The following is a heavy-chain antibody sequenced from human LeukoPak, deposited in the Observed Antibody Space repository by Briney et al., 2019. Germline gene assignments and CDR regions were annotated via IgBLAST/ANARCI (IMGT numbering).Heavy chain of an antibody. CDR2: IYTSGST. CDR1: GGSISSYY. J-gene: IGHJ6*03. Sequence: SETLSLTCTVSGGSISSYYWSWIRQPAGKGLEWIGRIYTSGSTDYNPSLKSRVTISVDTSKNQFSLKLSSVTAADTAVYYCARDQSGGNCYSQCYYYYYMDVWGKGTTVTVSS. CDR3: ARDQSGGNCYSQCYYYYYMDV. D-gene: IGHD2-15*01. V-gene: IGHV4-4*07.